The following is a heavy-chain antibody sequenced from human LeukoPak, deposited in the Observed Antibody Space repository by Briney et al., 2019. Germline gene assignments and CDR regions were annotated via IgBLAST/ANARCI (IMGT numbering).Heavy chain of an antibody. CDR1: GDTFTTYY. V-gene: IGHV1-46*01. J-gene: IGHJ5*02. CDR2: INPSVDST. CDR3: ARGSSAAPGQASWFDP. D-gene: IGHD2-2*01. Sequence: ASVKVSCKASGDTFTTYYMHWVRQAPGQGLEWMGIINPSVDSTNYAQKFQGRVTMTRETSTSTVYMDLSSLRSEDTAVYYCARGSSAAPGQASWFDPWGQGTLVTVSS.